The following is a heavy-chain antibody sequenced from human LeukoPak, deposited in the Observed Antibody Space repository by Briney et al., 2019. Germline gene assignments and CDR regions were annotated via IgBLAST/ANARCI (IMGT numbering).Heavy chain of an antibody. CDR3: AKAARGGYNWNEDYYDMDV. Sequence: GGSLRLSCAASGFTFDDYAMHWVRQAPGKGLEWVSLISWDGGSTYYADSVKGRFTISRDNSKNSLYLQMNSLRAEDTALYYCAKAARGGYNWNEDYYDMDVWGQGTTVTVSS. V-gene: IGHV3-43D*03. D-gene: IGHD1-1*01. J-gene: IGHJ6*02. CDR2: ISWDGGST. CDR1: GFTFDDYA.